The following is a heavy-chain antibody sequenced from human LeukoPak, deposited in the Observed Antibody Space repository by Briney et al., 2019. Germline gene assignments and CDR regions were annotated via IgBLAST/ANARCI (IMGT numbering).Heavy chain of an antibody. J-gene: IGHJ3*02. CDR3: ARPQHGDLYAFDI. CDR1: GFTFSSYW. CDR2: INGDGSSA. D-gene: IGHD4-17*01. V-gene: IGHV3-74*01. Sequence: GGSLRLSCAASGFTFSSYWMHWVRQAPGKRLVWVSRINGDGSSATYADSVKGRFTISRDSAKNTVYLQMNSLRAEDTAVYYCARPQHGDLYAFDIWGQGTMVTVSS.